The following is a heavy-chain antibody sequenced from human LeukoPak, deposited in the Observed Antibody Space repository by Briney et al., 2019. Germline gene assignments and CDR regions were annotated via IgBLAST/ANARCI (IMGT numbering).Heavy chain of an antibody. V-gene: IGHV3-23*01. CDR2: ISGSGGST. CDR1: GFTFSSYA. Sequence: PGGSLRLSCAASGFTFSSYAMSWVRQAPGKGLEWVSAISGSGGSTYYADSVKGRFTISRDNAKNSLYLQMNSLRAEDTAVYYCARGLLTGDKNWFDPWGQGTLVTVSS. CDR3: ARGLLTGDKNWFDP. D-gene: IGHD7-27*01. J-gene: IGHJ5*02.